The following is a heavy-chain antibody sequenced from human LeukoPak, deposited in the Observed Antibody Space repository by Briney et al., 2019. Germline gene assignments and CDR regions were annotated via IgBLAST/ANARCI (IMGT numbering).Heavy chain of an antibody. CDR1: GFSFNSYW. D-gene: IGHD3-10*01. CDR2: ISNDGRST. Sequence: GGSLRLSCAASGFSFNSYWMHWVRRAPGSGLVWVSRISNDGRSTSFADSVKGRFTISRDNAKNTLYLQMNSLSAEDTAVYYCTRGREGNYGLFDSWGQGTLVTVSS. V-gene: IGHV3-74*01. J-gene: IGHJ4*02. CDR3: TRGREGNYGLFDS.